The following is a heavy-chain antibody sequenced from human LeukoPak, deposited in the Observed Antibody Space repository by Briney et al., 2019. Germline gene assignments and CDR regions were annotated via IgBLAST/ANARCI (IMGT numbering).Heavy chain of an antibody. CDR3: TTGAPYSGNPPTGAFNL. CDR1: GFSFTNAW. J-gene: IGHJ3*01. CDR2: IKRQTEGGTR. Sequence: PGGSLRLSCPASGFSFTNAWLTGVRQAPGKGLEWVARIKRQTEGGTRDYGAPVRGRFIVSRDDSKNTLYLQMNSLTIEDTAVYYCTTGAPYSGNPPTGAFNLWGQGTMVTVSS. D-gene: IGHD3-10*01. V-gene: IGHV3-15*01.